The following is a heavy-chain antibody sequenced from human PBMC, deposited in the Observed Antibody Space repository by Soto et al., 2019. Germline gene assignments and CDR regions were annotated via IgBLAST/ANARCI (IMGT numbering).Heavy chain of an antibody. CDR1: GGSISSYY. CDR2: IYYSGST. V-gene: IGHV4-59*01. J-gene: IGHJ4*02. CDR3: ARLSDDFWSGYYLFDY. Sequence: QVQLQESGPGLVKPSETLSLTCTVSGGSISSYYWSWIRQPPGKGLEWIGYIYYSGSTNYNPSLKSRVTLSVDTSKNQFSLKLSSVTAADTAVYYCARLSDDFWSGYYLFDYWGQGTLVTVSS. D-gene: IGHD3-3*01.